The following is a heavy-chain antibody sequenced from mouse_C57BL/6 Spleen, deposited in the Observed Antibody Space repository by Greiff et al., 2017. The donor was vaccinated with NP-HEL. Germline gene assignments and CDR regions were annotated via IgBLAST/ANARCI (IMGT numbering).Heavy chain of an antibody. D-gene: IGHD2-3*01. Sequence: EVQVVESGGGLVQPGGSMKLSCVASGFTFSNYWMNWVRQSPEKGLEWVAQIRLKSDNYATHYAESVKGRFTISRAASKSSVYLRMNNLRAEDTGIYYCTGLDGYYGVGYFDVWGTGTTVTVSS. J-gene: IGHJ1*03. CDR1: GFTFSNYW. V-gene: IGHV6-3*01. CDR3: TGLDGYYGVGYFDV. CDR2: IRLKSDNYAT.